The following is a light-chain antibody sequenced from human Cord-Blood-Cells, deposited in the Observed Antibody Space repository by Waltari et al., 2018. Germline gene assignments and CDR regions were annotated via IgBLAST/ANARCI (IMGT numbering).Light chain of an antibody. CDR2: DVS. V-gene: IGLV2-14*01. CDR1: SSDAGGYNY. CDR3: SSYTSSSTYV. Sequence: QSALTQPAPLSGSPAQSFTISCTGTSSDAGGYNYVSWYQQHPGKAPKLMIYDVSKRPSGVSNRFSGSKSGNTASLTISGLQAEDEADYYCSSYTSSSTYVFGTGTKVTVL. J-gene: IGLJ1*01.